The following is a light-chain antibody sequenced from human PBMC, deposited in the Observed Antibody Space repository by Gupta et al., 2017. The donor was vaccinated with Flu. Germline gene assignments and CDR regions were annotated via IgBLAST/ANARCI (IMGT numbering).Light chain of an antibody. Sequence: TVLTQSPGTLSWSPGERATLSCRASQSVSSSYLAWYQQKPGQAPRLLIYAASSRATGIPDRFSGSESGTDFTLTISRLEPEDFAVYYCQQYGSSPLTFGGGTKVEIK. J-gene: IGKJ4*01. CDR2: AAS. CDR3: QQYGSSPLT. CDR1: QSVSSSY. V-gene: IGKV3-20*01.